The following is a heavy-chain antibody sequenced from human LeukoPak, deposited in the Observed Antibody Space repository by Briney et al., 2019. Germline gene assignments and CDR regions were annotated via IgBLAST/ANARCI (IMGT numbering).Heavy chain of an antibody. V-gene: IGHV3-21*01. J-gene: IGHJ4*02. Sequence: GGSLRLSCAASGFTVSSNYMSWVRQAPGKGLKWVSSISSSSSYIYYADSVKGRFTISRDNSKNTLYLQMNSLRAEDTAVYYCARSHGELIDYWGQGTLVTVSS. CDR2: ISSSSSYI. CDR1: GFTVSSNY. D-gene: IGHD3-10*01. CDR3: ARSHGELIDY.